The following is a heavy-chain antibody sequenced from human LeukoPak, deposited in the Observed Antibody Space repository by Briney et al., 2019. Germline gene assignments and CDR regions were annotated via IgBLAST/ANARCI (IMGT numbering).Heavy chain of an antibody. CDR2: IGTAGDT. CDR1: GFTFSSYD. V-gene: IGHV3-13*01. CDR3: ARGSPGLGPYYFDY. J-gene: IGHJ4*02. D-gene: IGHD2-15*01. Sequence: GGSLRLSCAASGFTFSSYDMHWVRQATGKGLEWVSAIGTAGDTYYPGSVKGRFTISRENAKNSLYLQMNSLRAGDTAVYYCARGSPGLGPYYFDYWGQGTLVTVSS.